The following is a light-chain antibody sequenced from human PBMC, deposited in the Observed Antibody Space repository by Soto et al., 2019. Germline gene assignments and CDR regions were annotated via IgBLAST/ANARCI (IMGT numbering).Light chain of an antibody. CDR1: QSVSYN. CDR2: GAF. CDR3: QQYKNWPPLT. J-gene: IGKJ4*01. V-gene: IGKV3-15*01. Sequence: EIVMTQSPSTLSVSPEERATLSCRASQSVSYNLAWYQQKPGQGPRLLIYGAFTRATGIPATFSGSGSGTEFTLTISSLQSEDFAVYYCQQYKNWPPLTFGGGTKVEIK.